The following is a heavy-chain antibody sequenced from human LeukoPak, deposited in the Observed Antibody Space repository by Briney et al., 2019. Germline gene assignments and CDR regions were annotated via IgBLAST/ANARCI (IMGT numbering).Heavy chain of an antibody. CDR1: GGTFSSYA. Sequence: ASVKVSCKASGGTFSSYAISWVRQAPGRGLEWMGRIIPILGIANYAQKFQGRVTITADKSTSTAYMELSSLRSEDTAVYYCAREDVVVVVAAHFDYWGQGTLVTVSS. J-gene: IGHJ4*02. CDR2: IIPILGIA. CDR3: AREDVVVVVAAHFDY. V-gene: IGHV1-69*04. D-gene: IGHD2-15*01.